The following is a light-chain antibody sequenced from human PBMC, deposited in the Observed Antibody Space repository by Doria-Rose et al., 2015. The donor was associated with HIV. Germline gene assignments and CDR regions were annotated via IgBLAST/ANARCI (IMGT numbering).Light chain of an antibody. CDR1: QSLLHTIGYNY. J-gene: IGKJ2*01. V-gene: IGKV2-28*01. CDR2: LGS. Sequence: PAPISCRSSQSLLHTIGYNYLDWYLQKPGQSPQLLIYLGSNRASGVPDRFSGSGSGTDFTLKISRVEAEDVGVYYCMQALQTPYTFGQGTKLEIK. CDR3: MQALQTPYT.